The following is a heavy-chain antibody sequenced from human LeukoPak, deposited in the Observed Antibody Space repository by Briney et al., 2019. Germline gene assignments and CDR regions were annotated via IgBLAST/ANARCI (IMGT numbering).Heavy chain of an antibody. CDR1: GFTFSSCW. CDR3: ARRIESYDFWSAHYTPDY. CDR2: INSDGSKT. J-gene: IGHJ4*02. D-gene: IGHD3-3*01. Sequence: PGGSLRLSCAASGFTFSSCWMYWVRQAPGKGLVWVSRINSDGSKTRYADSVKGRFTISRDNAKNTLYLQMNSLRAEDTAVYYCARRIESYDFWSAHYTPDYWGRGTLVTVSS. V-gene: IGHV3-74*01.